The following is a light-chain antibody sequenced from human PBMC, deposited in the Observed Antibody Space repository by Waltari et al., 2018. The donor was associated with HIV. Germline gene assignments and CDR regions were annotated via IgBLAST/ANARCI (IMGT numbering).Light chain of an antibody. J-gene: IGLJ7*01. CDR1: SSNIGAGYD. Sequence: QSVLTQPPSVSGAPGQRVTISCTGDSSNIGAGYDLPWYQPLPGTAPQLLPYGNNTRPSGVLERCSGSKASTSASLAITGLQAEDDGDYFGQSVDSSLGGVAVFGGGTLLTVL. V-gene: IGLV1-40*01. CDR2: GNN. CDR3: QSVDSSLGGVAV.